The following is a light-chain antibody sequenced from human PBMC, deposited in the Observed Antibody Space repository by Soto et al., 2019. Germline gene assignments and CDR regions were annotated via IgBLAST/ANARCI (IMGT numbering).Light chain of an antibody. Sequence: DIQMTQSPSPLSASVGDRVTITCRASQDINHYLAWYQQRPGKVPKLLIYGATTLQPGVPSRFSGSGSGTDFTLTISSLQPEDVATYYCQSSKSAVFTFGPGTEVDIK. CDR1: QDINHY. CDR3: QSSKSAVFT. V-gene: IGKV1-27*01. J-gene: IGKJ3*01. CDR2: GAT.